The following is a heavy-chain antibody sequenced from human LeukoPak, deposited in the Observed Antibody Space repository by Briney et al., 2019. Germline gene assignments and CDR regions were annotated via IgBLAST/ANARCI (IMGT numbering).Heavy chain of an antibody. CDR1: GGSISSGSYY. CDR2: IYNIGST. D-gene: IGHD5-18*01. Sequence: SETLSLTCTVSGGSISSGSYYWSWIRQPAGKGLEWIGHIYNIGSTNYNPSLNSRVTISVDTSKNQFSLKLSFVTAADTAVYYCARRGDSHAIFDYWGQGILVTVSS. V-gene: IGHV4-61*09. J-gene: IGHJ4*02. CDR3: ARRGDSHAIFDY.